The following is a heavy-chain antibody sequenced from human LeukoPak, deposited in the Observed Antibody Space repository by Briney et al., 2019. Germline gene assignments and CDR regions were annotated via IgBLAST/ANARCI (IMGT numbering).Heavy chain of an antibody. CDR2: INPSGGST. D-gene: IGHD2-2*01. CDR3: ARGLGYCSSTGCYAVAAAGTY. V-gene: IGHV1-46*01. Sequence: GASVKVSCKASGYTFTSYYMHWVRQAPGQGLEWMGIINPSGGSTSYAQRFQGRVTMTRDTSTSTVYMELSSLRSEDTAVYYCARGLGYCSSTGCYAVAAAGTYWGQGTLVTVSS. CDR1: GYTFTSYY. J-gene: IGHJ4*02.